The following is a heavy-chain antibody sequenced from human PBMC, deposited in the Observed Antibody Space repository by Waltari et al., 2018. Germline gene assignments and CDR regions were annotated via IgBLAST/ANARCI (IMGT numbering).Heavy chain of an antibody. CDR2: INEDASVK. D-gene: IGHD4-17*01. CDR1: GFTFSRSW. V-gene: IGHV3-7*01. Sequence: EVQLVESGGGLVQPGGSLRLSCAASGFTFSRSWMSWVRQAPGKGLEWLANINEDASVKYYVDSVKGRFTISRDNAKNSLYLQMNSLRVEDTAVYFCAHDYGDSGRTYWGQGTLVTVSS. CDR3: AHDYGDSGRTY. J-gene: IGHJ4*02.